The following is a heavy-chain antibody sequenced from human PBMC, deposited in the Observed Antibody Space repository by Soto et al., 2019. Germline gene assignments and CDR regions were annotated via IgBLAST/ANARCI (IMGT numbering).Heavy chain of an antibody. Sequence: ASVKVSCKASGYTFTSYDINWVRQAPGQGLEWMGWINPNSGGTNYAQKFQGRVTMTRDTSISTAYMELSRLRSDDTAVYYCARDKPYRGYCSGGSCNWFDPWGQGTLVTVSS. CDR1: GYTFTSYD. V-gene: IGHV1-2*02. CDR3: ARDKPYRGYCSGGSCNWFDP. D-gene: IGHD2-15*01. J-gene: IGHJ5*02. CDR2: INPNSGGT.